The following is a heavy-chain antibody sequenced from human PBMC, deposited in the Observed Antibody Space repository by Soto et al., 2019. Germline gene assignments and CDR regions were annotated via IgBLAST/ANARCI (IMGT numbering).Heavy chain of an antibody. D-gene: IGHD2-15*01. V-gene: IGHV2-5*02. CDR1: GFSLSTSGVG. CDR2: IYWDDVQ. CDR3: AHSPCSGGTCYLFDY. J-gene: IGHJ4*02. Sequence: QITLKESGPTLAKPTQTLTLTCTISGFSLSTSGVGVGWIRQPPGKALEWLALIYWDDVQRYSPSLKTRLTITKDTSRNQVVLTMTNMDLVDTATYYCAHSPCSGGTCYLFDYWGQGMLVTVSS.